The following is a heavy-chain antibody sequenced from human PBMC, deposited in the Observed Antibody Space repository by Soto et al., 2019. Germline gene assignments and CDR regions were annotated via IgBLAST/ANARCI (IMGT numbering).Heavy chain of an antibody. V-gene: IGHV3-74*01. CDR1: EFTFSSYW. CDR3: SRGSSGWPGVDC. Sequence: EVQLVESGGGLVQPGGSLRLSCTVSEFTFSSYWMHWVRQTPGKGLVWVSRISEDGSRTDYADSVKGRFTISRDNAKNTLFLQMNSLRAEETAVYYCSRGSSGWPGVDCWGQGTLVTVSS. D-gene: IGHD6-19*01. J-gene: IGHJ4*02. CDR2: ISEDGSRT.